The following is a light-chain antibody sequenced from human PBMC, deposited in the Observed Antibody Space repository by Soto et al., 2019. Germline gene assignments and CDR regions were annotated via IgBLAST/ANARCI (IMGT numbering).Light chain of an antibody. J-gene: IGKJ1*01. V-gene: IGKV2-24*01. CDR1: QSLVYSDGNTY. CDR2: QVS. CDR3: VQFAHFPRT. Sequence: DIVLTQTPLSSPVTLGQPASISCRSSQSLVYSDGNTYLSWLQQRPGQPPRLLIYQVSNRFSGVPDRFSGSGAGTDFTLKISGVEAEDVGVYYCVQFAHFPRTFGQGTKVEIK.